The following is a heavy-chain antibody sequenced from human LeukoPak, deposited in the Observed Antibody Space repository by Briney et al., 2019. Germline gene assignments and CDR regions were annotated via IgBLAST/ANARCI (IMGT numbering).Heavy chain of an antibody. J-gene: IGHJ3*01. V-gene: IGHV3-7*01. CDR2: IKKDGSLK. Sequence: GGSLRLSCAASGFAFEIYWMTWVRQAPGKGLEWVANIKKDGSLKQYVDAVRGRFTVSRDNAKNSLYLQMHSLRADDTALYYCVSLRVSTVRDSFDLWGQGTMVTVSS. CDR1: GFAFEIYW. D-gene: IGHD3-10*01. CDR3: VSLRVSTVRDSFDL.